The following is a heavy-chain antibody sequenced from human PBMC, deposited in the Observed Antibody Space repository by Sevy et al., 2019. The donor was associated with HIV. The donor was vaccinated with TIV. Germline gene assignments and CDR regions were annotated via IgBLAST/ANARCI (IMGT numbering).Heavy chain of an antibody. D-gene: IGHD3-16*02. CDR3: ARDRRFCGNECYLYYYYGMDV. V-gene: IGHV3-53*01. CDR2: IHADGSS. Sequence: GGCLRLSCAASGFNVNDNYMTWVRQAPGKGLEWVSIIHADGSSYYADSVKGRFTMSRDDSKNIVNLQMNSLRADDTAVYYCARDRRFCGNECYLYYYYGMDVWGQGTAVTVSS. CDR1: GFNVNDNY. J-gene: IGHJ6*02.